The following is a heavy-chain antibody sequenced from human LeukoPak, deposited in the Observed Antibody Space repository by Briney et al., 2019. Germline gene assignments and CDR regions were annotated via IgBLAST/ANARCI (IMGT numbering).Heavy chain of an antibody. CDR2: ISYDGSNK. J-gene: IGHJ3*02. D-gene: IGHD2-8*01. Sequence: SLTLSCPASGFTFSSYAMHWVHQAPGQAMQSLAVISYDGSNKYYADSVKGRFTISRDNSKNTLYLQMNSLRAQGPAVYYCARDLMRLHDAFDIWGQGTMVTVPS. V-gene: IGHV3-30*04. CDR3: ARDLMRLHDAFDI. CDR1: GFTFSSYA.